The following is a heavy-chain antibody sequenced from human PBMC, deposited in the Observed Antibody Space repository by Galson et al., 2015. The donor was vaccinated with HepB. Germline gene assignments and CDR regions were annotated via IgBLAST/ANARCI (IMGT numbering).Heavy chain of an antibody. J-gene: IGHJ6*03. CDR1: GGTFSSYA. CDR2: IIPIFGTA. Sequence: SCKASGGTFSSYAISWVRQAPGQGLEWMGGIIPIFGTANYAQKFQGRVTITADESTSTAYMELSSLRSEDTAVYYCASTVYSNYNYYYYMDVWGKGTTVTVSS. CDR3: ASTVYSNYNYYYYMDV. V-gene: IGHV1-69*01. D-gene: IGHD4-11*01.